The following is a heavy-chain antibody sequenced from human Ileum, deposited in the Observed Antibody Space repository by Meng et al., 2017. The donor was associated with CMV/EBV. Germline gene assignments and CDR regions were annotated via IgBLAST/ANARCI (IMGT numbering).Heavy chain of an antibody. Sequence: GGSLRLSCAASGFTFSSYAMNWVRQAPGEGPEWVATISGSDVNTYYAGSVMGRFIVSRDNSKNTLYLQMNSLRAEDTATYYCAKSPYISKYHYDSSGYFVYWGQGTLVTVSS. CDR3: AKSPYISKYHYDSSGYFVY. CDR2: ISGSDVNT. D-gene: IGHD3-22*01. V-gene: IGHV3-23*01. CDR1: GFTFSSYA. J-gene: IGHJ4*02.